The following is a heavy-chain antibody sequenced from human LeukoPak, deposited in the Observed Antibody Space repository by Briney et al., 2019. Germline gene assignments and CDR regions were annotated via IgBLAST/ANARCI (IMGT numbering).Heavy chain of an antibody. CDR2: ISGSGGST. V-gene: IGHV3-23*01. D-gene: IGHD3-10*01. Sequence: GGSLRLSCAASGFTFSSYAMSWVRQAPGKGLEWVPAISGSGGSTYYADSVKGRFTISRDNSKNTLYLQMNSLRAEDTAVYYCAKMSGSGSYYSAYYYYYYMDVWGKGTTVTVSS. CDR3: AKMSGSGSYYSAYYYYYYMDV. J-gene: IGHJ6*03. CDR1: GFTFSSYA.